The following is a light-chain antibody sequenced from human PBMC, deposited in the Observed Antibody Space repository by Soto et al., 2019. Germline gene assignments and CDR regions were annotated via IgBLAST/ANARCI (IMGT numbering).Light chain of an antibody. Sequence: IQMTQYHSNLSASVVDRVSITCRASQSISSWLAWYQQKPGKAPKLLIYDASSLESGVPSRFSGSGPGTEFTLTISSLQPDDFATYYCQQYNSYSRTFGQGTKVDIK. V-gene: IGKV1-5*01. CDR1: QSISSW. CDR3: QQYNSYSRT. J-gene: IGKJ1*01. CDR2: DAS.